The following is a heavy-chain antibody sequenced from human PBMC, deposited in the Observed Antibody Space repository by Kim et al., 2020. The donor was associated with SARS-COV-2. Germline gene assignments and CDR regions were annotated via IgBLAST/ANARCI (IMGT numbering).Heavy chain of an antibody. Sequence: SETLSLTCTVSGGSSSSYYWSWIRQPPGRGLEYIGFVYYSGTTNYNPSLKSRVTISLDTSRNQISLRLTSVTAADTAMYYCATLGAFDIWGQGTMVSVSS. CDR1: GGSSSSYY. J-gene: IGHJ3*02. D-gene: IGHD7-27*01. CDR3: ATLGAFDI. V-gene: IGHV4-59*01. CDR2: VYYSGTT.